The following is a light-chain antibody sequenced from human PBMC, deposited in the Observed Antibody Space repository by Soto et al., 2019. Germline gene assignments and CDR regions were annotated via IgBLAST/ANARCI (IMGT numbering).Light chain of an antibody. J-gene: IGKJ1*01. CDR1: QSVSSSY. CDR3: QQYGSSPWT. V-gene: IGKV3-20*01. CDR2: GAS. Sequence: EIVLTQSPGTLSLSPGERATLSCRASQSVSSSYLAWYQQKPGQAPRLLIYGASSRATGIPDRFSVSGSGTDFTLIISRLEPEDFAVYYCQQYGSSPWTFGQGTKVEIK.